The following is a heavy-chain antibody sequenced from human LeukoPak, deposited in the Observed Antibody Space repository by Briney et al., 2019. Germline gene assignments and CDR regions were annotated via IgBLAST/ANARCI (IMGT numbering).Heavy chain of an antibody. Sequence: ASVKVSCKASRYTFIGYYMHWVRQAPGQGPEWMGWINPNSGGTNYAQKFQGRVTMTRDTSISTAYMELSRLRSDDTAVYYCARGPTGIAALYWGQGTLVTVSS. CDR2: INPNSGGT. CDR3: ARGPTGIAALY. J-gene: IGHJ4*02. V-gene: IGHV1-2*02. D-gene: IGHD6-13*01. CDR1: RYTFIGYY.